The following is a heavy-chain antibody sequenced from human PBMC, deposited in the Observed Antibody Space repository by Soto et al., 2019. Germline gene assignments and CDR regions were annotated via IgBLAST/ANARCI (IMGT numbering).Heavy chain of an antibody. Sequence: PSETLSLTCSVSGDSISNSRFYWAWIRQPRGEGLEWIGSIYHTGNAYYNPSLKSRVTILLDTSKNQFSLNLSSVTAADTALYYCARQGFGELHGLVDVWGQGITVTVSS. J-gene: IGHJ6*02. CDR3: ARQGFGELHGLVDV. V-gene: IGHV4-39*01. CDR1: GDSISNSRFY. D-gene: IGHD3-10*01. CDR2: IYHTGNA.